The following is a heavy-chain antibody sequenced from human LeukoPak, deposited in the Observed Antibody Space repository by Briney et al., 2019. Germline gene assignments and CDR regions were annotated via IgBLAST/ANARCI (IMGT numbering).Heavy chain of an antibody. V-gene: IGHV3-30-3*01. CDR3: ARTLVVVMYYGMDV. D-gene: IGHD3-22*01. J-gene: IGHJ6*02. CDR1: GFTFSSYV. Sequence: GRSLRLSCAASGFTFSSYVMHWVRQAPGKGLEWVAVISYGGSNKYYADFVKGRFTISRDNSKNTLYLQMNSLRAEDTAVYYCARTLVVVMYYGMDVWGQGTTVTVSS. CDR2: ISYGGSNK.